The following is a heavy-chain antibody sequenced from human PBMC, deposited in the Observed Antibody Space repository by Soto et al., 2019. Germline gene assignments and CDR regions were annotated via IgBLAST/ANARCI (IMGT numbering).Heavy chain of an antibody. Sequence: QPGGSLRLSCAASGFTFSSYGMHWVRQAPGKGLEWVAVISYDGSNKYYADSVKGRFTISRDNSKNTLYLQMNSLRAEDTAVYYCAKGTGPLSYWGQGTLVTVSS. J-gene: IGHJ4*02. CDR1: GFTFSSYG. D-gene: IGHD1-1*01. V-gene: IGHV3-30*18. CDR3: AKGTGPLSY. CDR2: ISYDGSNK.